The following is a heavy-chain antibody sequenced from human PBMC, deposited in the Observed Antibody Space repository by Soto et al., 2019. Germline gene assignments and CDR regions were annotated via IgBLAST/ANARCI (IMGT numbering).Heavy chain of an antibody. J-gene: IGHJ4*02. V-gene: IGHV1-18*01. CDR2: ISAYNGNT. Sequence: ASVKVSCKASGYTFTSYGISWVRQAPGQGLEWMGWISAYNGNTNYAQKLQGRVTMTTDTSTSTAYMELRSLRSDDTAVYYCARDQQYSSSSPTFDYWGQGTLVTVSS. CDR1: GYTFTSYG. CDR3: ARDQQYSSSSPTFDY. D-gene: IGHD6-6*01.